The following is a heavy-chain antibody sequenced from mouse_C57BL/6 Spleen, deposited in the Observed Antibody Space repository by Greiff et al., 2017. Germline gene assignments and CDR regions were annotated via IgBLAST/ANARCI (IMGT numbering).Heavy chain of an antibody. D-gene: IGHD2-4*01. Sequence: QVQLQQPGAELVKPGASVKLSCKASGYTFTSYWMHWVKQRPGRGLEWIGRIDPNSGGTKYNEKFKSKATLTVDKPSSTAYMQLSRLTSADSAVFSCARSWGPYDYDGGNWFGCWGNATLVTASA. CDR1: GYTFTSYW. V-gene: IGHV1-72*01. CDR3: ARSWGPYDYDGGNWFGC. J-gene: IGHJ3*01. CDR2: IDPNSGGT.